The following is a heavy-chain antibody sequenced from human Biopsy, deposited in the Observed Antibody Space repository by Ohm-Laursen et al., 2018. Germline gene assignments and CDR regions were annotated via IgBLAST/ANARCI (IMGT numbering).Heavy chain of an antibody. CDR1: GFSFSDYH. D-gene: IGHD2-21*01. J-gene: IGHJ6*02. CDR3: TRLAYYYYYGMDV. V-gene: IGHV3-11*04. CDR2: ISGGGTI. Sequence: SLRLSCTATGFSFSDYHMRWIRQAPGRGLEWVSYISGGGTIYYGDSMKGRVTISRDNAKNSLYLQMHGLRAEDTAVYYCTRLAYYYYYGMDVWGQGTTVTVSS.